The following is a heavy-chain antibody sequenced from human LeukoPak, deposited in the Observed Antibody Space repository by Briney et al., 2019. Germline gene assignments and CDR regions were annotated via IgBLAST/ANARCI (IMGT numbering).Heavy chain of an antibody. Sequence: SETLSLTCAVYGGSFSGYYWSWIRQPPGKGLEWIGEINHSGSTNYNPSLKSRVTISVDTSKNQFSLKLSSVTAADTAVYYCAGAPSVGWFDPWGRGTLVTVSS. V-gene: IGHV4-34*01. CDR3: AGAPSVGWFDP. J-gene: IGHJ5*02. CDR1: GGSFSGYY. CDR2: INHSGST.